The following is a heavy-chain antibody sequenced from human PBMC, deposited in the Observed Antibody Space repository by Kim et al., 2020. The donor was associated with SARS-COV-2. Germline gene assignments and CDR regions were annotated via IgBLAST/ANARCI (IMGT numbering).Heavy chain of an antibody. Sequence: GGSLRLSCAASGFPFSTYSMNWVRQAPGKGPEWVSSISDRSIYIFYADSVRGRFTVSRDNSKNTVYLQMNSLRAEDSAVYYCATSAQLTNTRCFAFWGQG. CDR1: GFPFSTYS. CDR2: ISDRSIYI. CDR3: ATSAQLTNTRCFAF. D-gene: IGHD1-1*01. V-gene: IGHV3-23*01. J-gene: IGHJ4*02.